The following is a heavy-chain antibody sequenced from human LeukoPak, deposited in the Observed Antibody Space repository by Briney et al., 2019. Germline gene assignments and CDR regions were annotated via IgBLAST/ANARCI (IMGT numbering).Heavy chain of an antibody. CDR2: IYYSGST. CDR3: ARVRAARLDY. J-gene: IGHJ4*02. Sequence: SETLSLTCTVSGGSISSYYWRWIRQPPGKGLEWIGYIYYSGSTNYNPSLKSRVTISVDTSKNQFSLKLSSVTAADAAVYYCARVRAARLDYWGQGTLVTVSS. V-gene: IGHV4-59*01. D-gene: IGHD6-6*01. CDR1: GGSISSYY.